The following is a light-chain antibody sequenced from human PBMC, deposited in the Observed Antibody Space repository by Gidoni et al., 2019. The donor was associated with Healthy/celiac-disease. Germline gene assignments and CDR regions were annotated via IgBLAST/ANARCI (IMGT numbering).Light chain of an antibody. CDR2: DAS. CDR3: QQYNSYSX. J-gene: IGKJ4*01. V-gene: IGKV1-5*01. CDR1: QSISSW. Sequence: DIQMTQSPSTLSASVGDRVTITCRASQSISSWLAWYQQKPGKAPKLLIYDASSLESGVPSRFSGSGSGTEFTLTISSLQPDDFATYYCQQYNSYSXXXGGTKVEIK.